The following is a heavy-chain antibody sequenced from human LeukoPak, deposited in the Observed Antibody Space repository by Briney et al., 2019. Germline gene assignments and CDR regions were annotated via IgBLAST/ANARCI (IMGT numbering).Heavy chain of an antibody. Sequence: SETLSLTCTVSGASMSSHYWTWIRQDPGTGLEWIGNIYYTGSTSYNPALESRVTISLDTSNNQFSLKLTSVTAADTAVYYCAKEGGPARPGLDSWGQGTLVTVSS. CDR3: AKEGGPARPGLDS. J-gene: IGHJ4*02. CDR1: GASMSSHY. D-gene: IGHD6-6*01. V-gene: IGHV4-59*11. CDR2: IYYTGST.